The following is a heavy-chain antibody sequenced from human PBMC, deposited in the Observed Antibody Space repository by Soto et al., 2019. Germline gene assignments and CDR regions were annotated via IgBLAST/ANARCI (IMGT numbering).Heavy chain of an antibody. CDR3: AREDDFWSGYNV. CDR2: IYYSGST. V-gene: IGHV4-59*01. D-gene: IGHD3-3*01. J-gene: IGHJ4*02. CDR1: GGSISSYY. Sequence: PSETLSLTCTVSGGSISSYYWSWIRQPPGKGLEWIGYIYYSGSTNYNPSLKSRVTISVDTSKNQFYLKLSSVTAADTAVYYCAREDDFWSGYNVCGQRTLVTVSS.